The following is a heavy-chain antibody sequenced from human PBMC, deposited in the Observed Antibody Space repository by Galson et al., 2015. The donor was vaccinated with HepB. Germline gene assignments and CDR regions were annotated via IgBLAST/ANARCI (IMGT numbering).Heavy chain of an antibody. CDR1: GFTFRNYA. Sequence: SLRLSCAASGFTFRNYAMHWVRQAPGKGLEWVAVISYDGSNKYYADSVKGRFTISRDNSKNTLYLQMNSLRAEDTAVYYCASVDFERRLQSLHYYYYYGMVVWGQGTTVTVSS. CDR2: ISYDGSNK. D-gene: IGHD6-25*01. J-gene: IGHJ6*02. CDR3: ASVDFERRLQSLHYYYYYGMVV. V-gene: IGHV3-30-3*01.